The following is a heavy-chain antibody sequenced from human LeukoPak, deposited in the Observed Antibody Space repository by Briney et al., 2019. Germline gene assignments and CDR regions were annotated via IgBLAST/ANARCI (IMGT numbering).Heavy chain of an antibody. D-gene: IGHD3-16*02. Sequence: ASVKVSCKASGGTFSSYAISWVRQATGQGLEWMGWMNPNSGNTGYAQKFQGRVTMTRNTSISTAYMELSSLRSEDTAVYYCARGGDLRLGELSLSNWFDPWGQGTLVTVSS. CDR2: MNPNSGNT. CDR1: GGTFSSYA. V-gene: IGHV1-8*02. J-gene: IGHJ5*02. CDR3: ARGGDLRLGELSLSNWFDP.